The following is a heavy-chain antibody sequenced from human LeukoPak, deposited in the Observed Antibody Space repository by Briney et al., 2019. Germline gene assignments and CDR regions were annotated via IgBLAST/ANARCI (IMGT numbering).Heavy chain of an antibody. Sequence: ASVKVPCKASGYTVTGYYIHWVRQAPGQGLEWMGWLNPNTGVTNYPQKFQGRVTMTRDTSINTAYMDLSTLRSDDTAVYYCATAPGSYYHFDHWGQGTLVTVSS. V-gene: IGHV1-2*02. CDR3: ATAPGSYYHFDH. CDR2: LNPNTGVT. J-gene: IGHJ4*02. D-gene: IGHD1-26*01. CDR1: GYTVTGYY.